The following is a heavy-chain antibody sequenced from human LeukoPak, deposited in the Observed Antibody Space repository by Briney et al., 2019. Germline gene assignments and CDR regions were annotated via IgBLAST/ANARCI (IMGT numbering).Heavy chain of an antibody. D-gene: IGHD6-6*01. CDR3: ARSGYSSSYYFDY. V-gene: IGHV4-38-2*02. CDR2: IYHSGST. CDR1: GYSISSGYY. J-gene: IGHJ4*02. Sequence: PSETLSLTCTVSGYSISSGYYWGWIRQPPGKGLEWIGSIYHSGSTYYNPSLKSRVTISVDTSKNQLSLKLSSVTAADTAVYYCARSGYSSSYYFDYWGQGTLVTVSS.